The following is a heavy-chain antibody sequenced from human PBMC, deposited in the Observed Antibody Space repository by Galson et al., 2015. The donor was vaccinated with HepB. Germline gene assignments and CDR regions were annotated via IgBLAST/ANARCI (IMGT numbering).Heavy chain of an antibody. CDR3: ARAVGYGDYFDF. CDR1: GYTLTRYY. D-gene: IGHD4-17*01. V-gene: IGHV1-46*01. CDR2: INPGSGTT. Sequence: QSGAEVKKPGASVKVPCKASGYTLTRYYMHWVRQAPGQGLEWMGIINPGSGTTSYAQKFQDRVTMARDTSTDTVSMEMSSLGSEDTAVYYCARAVGYGDYFDFWGQGTLVTVSS. J-gene: IGHJ4*02.